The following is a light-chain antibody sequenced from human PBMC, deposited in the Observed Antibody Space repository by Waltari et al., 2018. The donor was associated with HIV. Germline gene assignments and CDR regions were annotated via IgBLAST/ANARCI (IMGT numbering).Light chain of an antibody. CDR2: KTS. Sequence: DVQMTQSPSPLSASVGDRVTLTCRASQIINNWLAWYQQRPGRPPKLLIYKTSSLETGVPVRFIGSGSGAEFTLTIDGLQPDDFATYFCQQYNSHSYSFGQGTRLDI. CDR3: QQYNSHSYS. V-gene: IGKV1-5*03. J-gene: IGKJ2*03. CDR1: QIINNW.